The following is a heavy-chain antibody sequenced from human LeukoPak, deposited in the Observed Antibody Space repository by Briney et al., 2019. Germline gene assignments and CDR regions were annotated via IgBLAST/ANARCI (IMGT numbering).Heavy chain of an antibody. Sequence: GGSLRLSCAASGFAFSAYAINWVRQAPGKGLEWVSYISTSSRTVFYADSVKGRFTISRDNARNSLYLQMNSLRAEDTAVYYCARIYYGSGSYYNTIDYWGQGTLSPSPQ. CDR1: GFAFSAYA. V-gene: IGHV3-48*01. D-gene: IGHD3-10*01. J-gene: IGHJ4*02. CDR2: ISTSSRTV. CDR3: ARIYYGSGSYYNTIDY.